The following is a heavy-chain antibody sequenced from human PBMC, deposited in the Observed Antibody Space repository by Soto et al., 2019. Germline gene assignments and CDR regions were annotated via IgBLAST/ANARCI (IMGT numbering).Heavy chain of an antibody. J-gene: IGHJ3*02. CDR1: GFTFSSYA. Sequence: EVQLLESGGRLVRPGGSLRLSCAASGFTFSSYAMSWVRQAPGKGLEWVSGISGSGGSTYYADSVKGRFTISRDSSKNTLYLQMNSLRAEDSALYYCARHTNDGYCSSTSCTDAFDIWGQGTMVTVSS. D-gene: IGHD2-2*01. V-gene: IGHV3-23*01. CDR2: ISGSGGST. CDR3: ARHTNDGYCSSTSCTDAFDI.